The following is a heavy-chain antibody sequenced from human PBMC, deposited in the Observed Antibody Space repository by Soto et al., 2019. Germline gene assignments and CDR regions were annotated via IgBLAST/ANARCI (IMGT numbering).Heavy chain of an antibody. CDR1: GFSFSDYS. CDR2: ITHTGINA. Sequence: EVQLVESGGGLVRPGGSLRLSCTASGFSFSDYSFNWVRQAPGKGLEWVSSITHTGINAYYADSVKGRLTISKDNADNSLILQMTSLRAGDTAVYHCARARGNDWHSDYWGQGTLVTVSS. V-gene: IGHV3-21*02. CDR3: ARARGNDWHSDY. J-gene: IGHJ4*02. D-gene: IGHD5-12*01.